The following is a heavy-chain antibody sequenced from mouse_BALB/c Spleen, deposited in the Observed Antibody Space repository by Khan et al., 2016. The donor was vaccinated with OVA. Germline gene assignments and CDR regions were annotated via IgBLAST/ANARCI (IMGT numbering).Heavy chain of an antibody. CDR1: GYTFTSYW. Sequence: QVQLKQSGAELAKPWASVKMSCTASGYTFTSYWIHWIKQRPGQGMEWIVYINPTSGYTDYNQTFKDKATFTADKSSNPSFLQLSRLTDDDAADYYCARARIDYWGQGTALTVSS. J-gene: IGHJ2*01. CDR2: INPTSGYT. D-gene: IGHD1-2*01. CDR3: ARARIDY. V-gene: IGHV1-7*01.